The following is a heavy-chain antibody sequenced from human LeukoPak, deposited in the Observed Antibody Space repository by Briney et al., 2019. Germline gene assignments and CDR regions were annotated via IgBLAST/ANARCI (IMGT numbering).Heavy chain of an antibody. CDR2: IYYSGST. D-gene: IGHD2-8*01. CDR1: GGSISSGGYY. V-gene: IGHV4-31*03. J-gene: IGHJ4*02. Sequence: EPSQTLSLTCTVSGGSISSGGYYWSWIRQHPGKGLEWIGYIYYSGSTYYNPSLKSRVTISVDTSKNQFSLKLSSVTAADTAVCYCARARLGYCTNGVCYGLDYWGQGTLVTVSS. CDR3: ARARLGYCTNGVCYGLDY.